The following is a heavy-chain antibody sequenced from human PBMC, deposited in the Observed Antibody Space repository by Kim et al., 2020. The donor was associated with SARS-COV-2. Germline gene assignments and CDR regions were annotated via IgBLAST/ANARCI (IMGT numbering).Heavy chain of an antibody. Sequence: KYYADSVKGRFTISRDNSKNTLYLQMNSLRAEDTAVYYCARSIGATPLDYWGQGTLVTVSS. J-gene: IGHJ4*02. D-gene: IGHD1-26*01. CDR2: K. CDR3: ARSIGATPLDY. V-gene: IGHV3-33*01.